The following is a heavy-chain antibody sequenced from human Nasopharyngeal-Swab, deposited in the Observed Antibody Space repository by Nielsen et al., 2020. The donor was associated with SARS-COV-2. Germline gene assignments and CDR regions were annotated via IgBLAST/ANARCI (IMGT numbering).Heavy chain of an antibody. D-gene: IGHD6-19*01. CDR3: AKLGIAVAGSDY. J-gene: IGHJ4*02. CDR2: ISYDGSNK. Sequence: GESLKISCAASGFTFSSYGVHWVRQAPGKGLEWVAVISYDGSNKYYADSVKGRFTISRDNSKNTLYLQMNSLRAEDTAVYYCAKLGIAVAGSDYWGQGTLVTVSS. CDR1: GFTFSSYG. V-gene: IGHV3-30*18.